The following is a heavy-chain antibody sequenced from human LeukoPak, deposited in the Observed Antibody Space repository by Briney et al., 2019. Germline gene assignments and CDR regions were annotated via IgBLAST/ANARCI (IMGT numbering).Heavy chain of an antibody. Sequence: GASVKVSCKASGYTFTSYYMHWVRQAPGQGLEWMGIINPTGGSTGYAQKFQGRVTMTRDMSTSTDYMELSSLRSEDTAIYYCARDNSVGDNAWWFDPWGRGTLVTVSS. CDR2: INPTGGST. D-gene: IGHD1-26*01. CDR1: GYTFTSYY. J-gene: IGHJ5*02. V-gene: IGHV1-46*01. CDR3: ARDNSVGDNAWWFDP.